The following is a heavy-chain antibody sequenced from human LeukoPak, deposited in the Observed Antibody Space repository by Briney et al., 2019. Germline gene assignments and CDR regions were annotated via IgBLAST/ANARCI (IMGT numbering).Heavy chain of an antibody. D-gene: IGHD3-3*01. CDR2: IYHSGST. Sequence: SETLSFTCAVSGYSISSDYYWGWIRQPPGKGLEWIGSIYHSGSTYYNPSLESRVTISLDTSKKQFSLKLSSVAAADTAVYYCARAYYDFWSGYLTPLFFDYWGQGTLVTVSS. J-gene: IGHJ4*02. V-gene: IGHV4-38-2*01. CDR1: GYSISSDYY. CDR3: ARAYYDFWSGYLTPLFFDY.